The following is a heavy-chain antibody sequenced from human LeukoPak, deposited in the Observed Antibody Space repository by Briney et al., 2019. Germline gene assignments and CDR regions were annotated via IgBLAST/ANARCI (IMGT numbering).Heavy chain of an antibody. Sequence: SETLSLTCTVSGGSISSYYWSWIRQPPGKGLEWIGYIYYSGSTNYNPSLKSRVTISVDTSKNQFSLKLSSVTAADTAVYYCARRTVVRDVAFDIWGQGTMVTVSS. J-gene: IGHJ3*02. CDR1: GGSISSYY. V-gene: IGHV4-59*08. CDR3: ARRTVVRDVAFDI. CDR2: IYYSGST. D-gene: IGHD4-23*01.